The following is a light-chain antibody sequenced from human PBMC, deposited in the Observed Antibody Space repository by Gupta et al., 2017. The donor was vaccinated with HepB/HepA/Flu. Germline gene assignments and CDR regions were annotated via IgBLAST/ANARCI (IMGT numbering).Light chain of an antibody. CDR2: AAS. V-gene: IGKV1-39*01. J-gene: IGKJ3*01. Sequence: DIQMTQSPSSLSASIGDRVTITCRASQTINTYLNWYQQKPGKAPNLLIYAASSLQSGVPSRFSGSGSGTDFTLTITNLQPEDFATYYCQQSDSTPFTFGHGTKVDI. CDR3: QQSDSTPFT. CDR1: QTINTY.